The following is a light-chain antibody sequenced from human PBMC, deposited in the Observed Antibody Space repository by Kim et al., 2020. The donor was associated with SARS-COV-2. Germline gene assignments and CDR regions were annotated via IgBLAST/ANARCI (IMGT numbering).Light chain of an antibody. CDR1: NIGSKN. V-gene: IGLV3-9*01. Sequence: SYELTQPLSVSVALGQTARITCGGNNIGSKNVHWYQQKPGQAPVLVIYRDSNRPSGIPERFSGSNSGNTATLTISRAQAGDEADYYSQVWDSSNAVFGGG. CDR2: RDS. J-gene: IGLJ3*02. CDR3: QVWDSSNAV.